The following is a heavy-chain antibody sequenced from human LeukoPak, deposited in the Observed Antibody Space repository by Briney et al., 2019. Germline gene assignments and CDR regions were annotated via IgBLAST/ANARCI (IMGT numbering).Heavy chain of an antibody. D-gene: IGHD2-15*01. CDR2: ISAYNGNT. V-gene: IGHV1-18*01. J-gene: IGHJ6*02. CDR1: GYTFTSYG. CDR3: ARVYCSGGSCKYYYYGMDV. Sequence: ASVNVSCKASGYTFTSYGISWVRQAPGQGLEWMGWISAYNGNTNYAQKLQGRVTMTTDTSTSTAYMELRSLRSDDTAVYYCARVYCSGGSCKYYYYGMDVWGQGTTVTVSS.